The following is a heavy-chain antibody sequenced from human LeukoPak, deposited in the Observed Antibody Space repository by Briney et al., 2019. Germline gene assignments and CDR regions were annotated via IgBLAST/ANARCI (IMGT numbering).Heavy chain of an antibody. J-gene: IGHJ3*02. Sequence: QPGGSLRLSCAASGFTFEDYAMHWVRQAAGRGLAWVAGISWNSGGIRYADSVKGRVTISRDNAKHSLYLQMNSLRAEDMALYYCAKDIAPSRVPAAMGAFDIWGQGTMVTVSS. CDR2: ISWNSGGI. CDR3: AKDIAPSRVPAAMGAFDI. V-gene: IGHV3-9*03. D-gene: IGHD2-2*01. CDR1: GFTFEDYA.